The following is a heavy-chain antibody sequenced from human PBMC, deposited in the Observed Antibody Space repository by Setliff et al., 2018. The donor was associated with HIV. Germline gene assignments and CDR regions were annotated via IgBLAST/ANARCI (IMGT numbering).Heavy chain of an antibody. D-gene: IGHD1-7*01. Sequence: SGPTLVNPTQTLTLTCTFSGFSLTPRGASVGWIRQPPGRALEWLALIYWNGDERYSASLQGRLSIAKDTSRNQVVLTLTNMSPDDTATYFCAHGRTGTAPPDFDYWGPGSLVTVSS. CDR3: AHGRTGTAPPDFDY. J-gene: IGHJ4*02. V-gene: IGHV2-5*01. CDR1: GFSLTPRGAS. CDR2: IYWNGDE.